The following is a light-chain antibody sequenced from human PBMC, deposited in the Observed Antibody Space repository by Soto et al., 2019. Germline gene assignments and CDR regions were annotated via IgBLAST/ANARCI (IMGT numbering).Light chain of an antibody. Sequence: DIQMSQSPSSLSASVGDRDTITCRASQGMGTDLGWYRQKPGKAPKRLIYGSSSLHRGVSSRSHGSGSGTEFILTISCRQPEYSATYYCLQQHSFPRAVGQGTKVDSK. CDR1: QGMGTD. CDR3: LQQHSFPRA. J-gene: IGKJ1*01. V-gene: IGKV1-17*01. CDR2: GSS.